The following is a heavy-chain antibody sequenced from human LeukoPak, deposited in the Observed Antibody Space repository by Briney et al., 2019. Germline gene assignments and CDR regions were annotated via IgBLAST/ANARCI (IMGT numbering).Heavy chain of an antibody. V-gene: IGHV3-30*18. Sequence: PGGSLRLSCAASGFTFSSYGMHWVRQAPGKGLEWVAVISYDGSNKYYADSVKGRFTISRDNSKNTLYLQMNSLRAGDTAVYYCAKDGAVAATTNFDYWGQGTLVTVSS. J-gene: IGHJ4*02. CDR2: ISYDGSNK. CDR1: GFTFSSYG. CDR3: AKDGAVAATTNFDY. D-gene: IGHD6-19*01.